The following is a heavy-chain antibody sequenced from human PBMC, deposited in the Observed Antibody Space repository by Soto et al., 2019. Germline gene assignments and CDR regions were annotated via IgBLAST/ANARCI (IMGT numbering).Heavy chain of an antibody. CDR3: AREGVVVHGEYFDY. Sequence: LRLSCAASGFTFSSYAMHWVRQAPGKGLEWVAVISYDGSNKYYADSVKGRFTISRDNSKNTLYLQMNSLRAEDTAVYYCAREGVVVHGEYFDYWGQGTLVTVSS. CDR2: ISYDGSNK. J-gene: IGHJ4*02. CDR1: GFTFSSYA. D-gene: IGHD2-2*01. V-gene: IGHV3-30-3*01.